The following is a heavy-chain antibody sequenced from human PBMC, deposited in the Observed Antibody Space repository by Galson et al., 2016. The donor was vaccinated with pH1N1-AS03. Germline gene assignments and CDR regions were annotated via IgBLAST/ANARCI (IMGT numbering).Heavy chain of an antibody. CDR2: ITSDGSSI. CDR3: ARAMYTSGWYGMDV. CDR1: GFIFSSDW. V-gene: IGHV3-74*01. Sequence: SLRLSCAASGFIFSSDWMHWVRQVPGKGLVWVSRITSDGSSISYADAVKGRFTTSRDNAKNTLYLQMNSLGAEDTAVYHCARAMYTSGWYGMDVWGQGTTVTVSS. J-gene: IGHJ6*02. D-gene: IGHD6-19*01.